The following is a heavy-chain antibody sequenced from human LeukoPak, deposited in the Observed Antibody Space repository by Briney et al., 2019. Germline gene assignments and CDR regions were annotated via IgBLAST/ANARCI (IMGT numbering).Heavy chain of an antibody. D-gene: IGHD2-2*01. CDR2: IIPIFGTA. V-gene: IGHV1-69*13. Sequence: SVKVSCKASGGTFNSYAISWVRQAPGQGLEWMGGIIPIFGTANYAQKFQGRVTITADESTSTAYMELSSLRSEDTAVYYCARDRGYCSSTSCYGGFDYWGQGTLVTVSS. J-gene: IGHJ4*02. CDR1: GGTFNSYA. CDR3: ARDRGYCSSTSCYGGFDY.